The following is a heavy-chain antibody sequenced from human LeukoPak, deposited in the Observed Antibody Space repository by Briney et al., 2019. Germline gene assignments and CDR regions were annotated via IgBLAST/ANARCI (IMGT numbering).Heavy chain of an antibody. J-gene: IGHJ4*02. CDR3: TTGPGNSGY. Sequence: GGSLRLSCAVSGLTFSNAWMSWVRQAPGKGLEWVGRIKSTSVDGTPEYAAPVKGRFTISRDDSKNTVYLQMNSLKTEDTAVYYCTTGPGNSGYWGQGTLVTVSS. CDR2: IKSTSVDGTP. V-gene: IGHV3-15*01. D-gene: IGHD4-23*01. CDR1: GLTFSNAW.